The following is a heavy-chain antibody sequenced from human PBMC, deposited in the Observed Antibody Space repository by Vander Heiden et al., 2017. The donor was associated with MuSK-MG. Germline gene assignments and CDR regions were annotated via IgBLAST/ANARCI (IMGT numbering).Heavy chain of an antibody. V-gene: IGHV3-48*03. CDR1: GSYFSSYE. CDR3: ARVLHSLDAFDI. D-gene: IGHD5-18*01. Sequence: EVQLVESGGGLVQPGGSLRLACAASGSYFSSYEMNWVRQAPGKGLEWVSYISSSGSTIYYADSVKGRFTISRDNAKNSLYLQMNSLRAEDTAVYYCARVLHSLDAFDIWGEGTMVTVSS. CDR2: ISSSGSTI. J-gene: IGHJ3*02.